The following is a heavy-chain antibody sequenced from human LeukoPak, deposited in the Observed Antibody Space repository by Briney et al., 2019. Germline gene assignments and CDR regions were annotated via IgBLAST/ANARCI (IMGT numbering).Heavy chain of an antibody. CDR1: GFTGPPFSSYW. J-gene: IGHJ6*02. CDR2: INGDGTMT. Sequence: PGGSLRLSCAASGFTGPPFSSYWIHWVRQAPGKGLMWVAHINGDGTMTTYADSVEGRFTISRDNAKSTLFLQMDSLRVEDTAVYYCATDNWYVMSLWGQGTTVTVSS. V-gene: IGHV3-74*01. CDR3: ATDNWYVMSL. D-gene: IGHD1-20*01.